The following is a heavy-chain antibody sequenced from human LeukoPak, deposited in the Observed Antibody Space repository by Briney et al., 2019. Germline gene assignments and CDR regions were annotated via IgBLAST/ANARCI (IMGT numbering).Heavy chain of an antibody. CDR3: ARGRAYYDSSGYCYDAFDI. D-gene: IGHD3-22*01. V-gene: IGHV1-8*01. J-gene: IGHJ3*02. Sequence: ASVKVSCKASGYTFTSYDINWVRQATGQGLEWMGWMNPNSGNTGYAQKFQGRVTMTRNTSISTAYMELSSLRSEDTAVYYCARGRAYYDSSGYCYDAFDIWGQGTMVTVSS. CDR2: MNPNSGNT. CDR1: GYTFTSYD.